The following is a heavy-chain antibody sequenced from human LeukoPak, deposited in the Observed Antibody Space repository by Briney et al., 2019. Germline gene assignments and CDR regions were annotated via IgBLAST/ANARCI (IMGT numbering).Heavy chain of an antibody. V-gene: IGHV3-30*02. Sequence: GGSLRLSCAASGFTFSTYGMHWVRQAPGKGLEWVTFIQYDGSSQYCADSAKGRFTISRDNSKNTLYLQMNSLGAEDTAVYYCAKESSRWQYFDYWGQGTLVTVSS. CDR2: IQYDGSSQ. CDR3: AKESSRWQYFDY. D-gene: IGHD6-13*01. J-gene: IGHJ4*02. CDR1: GFTFSTYG.